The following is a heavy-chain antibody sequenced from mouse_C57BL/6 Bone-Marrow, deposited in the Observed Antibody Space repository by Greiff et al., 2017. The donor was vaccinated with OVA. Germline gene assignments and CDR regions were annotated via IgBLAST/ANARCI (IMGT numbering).Heavy chain of an antibody. Sequence: EVKLVESGGDLVKPGGSLKLSCAASGFTFSSYGMSWVRQTPDKRLEWVATISSGGSYTYYPASVKGRFTISRDNAKNTLYLQMSSLKSEDTAMYFCARRVYYFDYWGQGTTLTVSA. J-gene: IGHJ2*01. CDR2: ISSGGSYT. V-gene: IGHV5-6*02. CDR3: ARRVYYFDY. CDR1: GFTFSSYG.